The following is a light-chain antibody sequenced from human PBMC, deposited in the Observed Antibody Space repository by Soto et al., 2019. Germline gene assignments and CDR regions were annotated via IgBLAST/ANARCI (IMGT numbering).Light chain of an antibody. Sequence: QSALTQPASVSGSPGQSITISCTGTSSDVGGYNYVSWYQQHPGKAPKLMIYEVSNRPSGFSNRFSGSKSGNTASLTISGLQAEDEADYYGSSYTTSSTHWVFGGGTKLTVL. CDR2: EVS. CDR1: SSDVGGYNY. V-gene: IGLV2-14*01. J-gene: IGLJ3*02. CDR3: SSYTTSSTHWV.